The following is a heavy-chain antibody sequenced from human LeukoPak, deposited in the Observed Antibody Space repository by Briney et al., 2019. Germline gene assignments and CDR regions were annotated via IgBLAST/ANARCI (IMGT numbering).Heavy chain of an antibody. CDR1: GFVFTGYG. J-gene: IGHJ4*02. CDR2: ISANDGKI. V-gene: IGHV1-18*01. D-gene: IGHD1-1*01. Sequence: ASVKLSCTASGFVFTGYGFTWVRQAPGQGLEWMGWISANDGKIHYSERHQGRMTMSTDTVTSTVYMELRSLRSDDTAVYYCARELHVERDDYWGQGTLVTVSP. CDR3: ARELHVERDDY.